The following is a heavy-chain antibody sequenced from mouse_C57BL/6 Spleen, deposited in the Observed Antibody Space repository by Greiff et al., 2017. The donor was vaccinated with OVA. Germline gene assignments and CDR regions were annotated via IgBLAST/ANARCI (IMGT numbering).Heavy chain of an antibody. CDR2: ISYDGSN. CDR1: GYSITSGYY. CDR3: ANYYGSSYVGWCAY. V-gene: IGHV3-6*01. J-gene: IGHJ3*01. Sequence: EVKLMESGPGLVKPSQSLSLTCSVTGYSITSGYYWNWIRQFPGNKLEWMGYISYDGSNNYNPSLKNRISITRDTAKNQFLRKLNSVTTEDTATYYCANYYGSSYVGWCAYWGQGTLVTVSA. D-gene: IGHD1-1*01.